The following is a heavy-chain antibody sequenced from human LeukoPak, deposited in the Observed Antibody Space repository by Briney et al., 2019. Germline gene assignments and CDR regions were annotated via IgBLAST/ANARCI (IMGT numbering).Heavy chain of an antibody. V-gene: IGHV3-23*01. CDR1: GFTFSNYA. CDR3: AKDLEGFGGWFLD. J-gene: IGHJ4*02. CDR2: ISGSGDST. Sequence: PGGSLRLSCAASGFTFSNYAMTWVRLAPGKGLEWVSAISGSGDSTYYADSVKGRFTISRDNSKSTLYLQMDSLRAEDTAVYYCAKDLEGFGGWFLDWGQGTLVTVSS. D-gene: IGHD6-19*01.